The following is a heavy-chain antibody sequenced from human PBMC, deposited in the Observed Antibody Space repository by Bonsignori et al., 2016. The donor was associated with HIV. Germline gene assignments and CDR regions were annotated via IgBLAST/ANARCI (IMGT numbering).Heavy chain of an antibody. CDR2: IYTTGST. Sequence: QVQLQESGPGLVKPSETLSLTCTVSGDSISSYYWSWIRQPAGKGLEWIGRIYTTGSTNYSPSLKSRVTMSVDMSKNQISLRLTSVTVADTAIYYCARDSTRGLFFYYYGLDVWGQGTTVTVSS. D-gene: IGHD3-10*01. V-gene: IGHV4-4*07. CDR3: ARDSTRGLFFYYYGLDV. J-gene: IGHJ6*02. CDR1: GDSISSYY.